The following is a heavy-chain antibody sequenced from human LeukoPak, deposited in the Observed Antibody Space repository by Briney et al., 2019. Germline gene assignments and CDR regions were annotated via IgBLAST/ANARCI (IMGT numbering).Heavy chain of an antibody. CDR2: ISGSGGST. Sequence: PSGGSLRLSCAASGFTFSSYAMSWVRQAPGKGLEWVSAISGSGGSTYYADSVKGRFTISRDNSKNTLYLQMNSLRAEDTAVYYCAKDSYGSGSYPHELDYWGQGTLVTVSS. D-gene: IGHD3-10*01. V-gene: IGHV3-23*01. CDR1: GFTFSSYA. CDR3: AKDSYGSGSYPHELDY. J-gene: IGHJ4*02.